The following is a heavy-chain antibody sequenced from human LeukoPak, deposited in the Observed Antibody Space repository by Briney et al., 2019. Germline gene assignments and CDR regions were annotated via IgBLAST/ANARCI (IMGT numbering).Heavy chain of an antibody. CDR2: IYSGGST. CDR3: ARGKVTVTPGDAFDI. CDR1: GFTVSSNY. V-gene: IGHV3-66*01. Sequence: GGSLRLSCAASGFTVSSNYMSWVRQAPGKGLEWVSVIYSGGSTYYADSVKGRFTISRDNSKNTLYLQMNSLRAEDTAVYYCARGKVTVTPGDAFDIWGQGTMVTVSS. D-gene: IGHD4-17*01. J-gene: IGHJ3*02.